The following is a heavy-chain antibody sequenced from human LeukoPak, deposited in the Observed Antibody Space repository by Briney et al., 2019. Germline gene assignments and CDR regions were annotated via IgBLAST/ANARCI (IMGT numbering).Heavy chain of an antibody. J-gene: IGHJ6*03. CDR3: ARDQTAGYDPTLPYYYYMDV. CDR2: IYMSGST. Sequence: PSETLSLTCTVSGGSTSSYYWSWIRQPAGKGLERIGRIYMSGSTNYNSSLKSRVTISVDKSKNQLSLKLTSVTAADTAVYYCARDQTAGYDPTLPYYYYMDVWGKGTTVTVSS. CDR1: GGSTSSYY. V-gene: IGHV4-4*07. D-gene: IGHD5-12*01.